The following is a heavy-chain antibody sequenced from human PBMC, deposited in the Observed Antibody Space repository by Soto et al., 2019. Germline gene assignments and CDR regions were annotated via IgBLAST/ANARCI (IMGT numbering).Heavy chain of an antibody. CDR2: IDPSDSYT. Sequence: GESLKISCKGSGYSFTSYWITWVRQMPGKGLEWMGRIDPSDSYTNYSPSFQGHVTFSADKSISTAYLQWSSLTASDTAMYYCARRHTDESDGPCFKVMSASDVIDVWVQGAMVTAS. CDR3: ARRHTDESDGPCFKVMSASDVIDV. J-gene: IGHJ6*02. V-gene: IGHV5-10-1*01. D-gene: IGHD3-16*01. CDR1: GYSFTSYW.